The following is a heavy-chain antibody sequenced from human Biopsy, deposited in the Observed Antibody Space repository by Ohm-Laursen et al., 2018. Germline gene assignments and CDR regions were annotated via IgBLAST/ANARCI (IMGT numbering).Heavy chain of an antibody. CDR3: ATGPKRLTGTSYFES. CDR1: GGSLSSYS. J-gene: IGHJ4*02. D-gene: IGHD1-7*01. CDR2: LYTSGDT. Sequence: SDTLSLTCTVSGGSLSSYSWSWIRQPTGKGLEWIGRLYTSGDTNYNPSLKSRVPVSEDTSRRQFSLRLTSVTAADTAVYYCATGPKRLTGTSYFESWGRGILVTVSS. V-gene: IGHV4-4*07.